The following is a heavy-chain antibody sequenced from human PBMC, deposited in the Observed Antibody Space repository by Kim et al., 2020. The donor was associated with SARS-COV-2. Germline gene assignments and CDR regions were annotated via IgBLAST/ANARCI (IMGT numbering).Heavy chain of an antibody. J-gene: IGHJ6*01. CDR1: GFTFSSYA. Sequence: GGSLRLSCAASGFTFSSYAMHWVRQAPGKGLEWVAVISYDGSKKYYADSVKGRFTISRDNSKNTLSLQMNSLRAEDTAVYYCARDPDQDSSGSYPGDSHSDYDDDYGTDGWGDGTTVTVSS. CDR2: ISYDGSKK. D-gene: IGHD3-10*01. CDR3: ARDPDQDSSGSYPGDSHSDYDDDYGTDG. V-gene: IGHV3-30*04.